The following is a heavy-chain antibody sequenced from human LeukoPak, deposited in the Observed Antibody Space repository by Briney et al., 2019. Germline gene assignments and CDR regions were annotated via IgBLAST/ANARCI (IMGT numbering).Heavy chain of an antibody. V-gene: IGHV4-34*01. J-gene: IGHJ4*02. CDR1: GGSFSSYY. Sequence: SETLSLTCAVYGGSFSSYYWSWIRQPPGKGLEWIGEINHSGSTNYNPSLKSRVTISVDTSKNQFSLKLSSVTAADTAVYYCARARIRLDYWGQGTLVTVSS. CDR2: INHSGST. CDR3: ARARIRLDY.